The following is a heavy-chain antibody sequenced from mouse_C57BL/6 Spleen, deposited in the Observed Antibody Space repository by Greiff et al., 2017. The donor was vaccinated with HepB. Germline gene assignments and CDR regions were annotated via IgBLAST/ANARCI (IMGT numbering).Heavy chain of an antibody. Sequence: DVQLQESGEGLVKPGGSLKLSCAASGFTFSSYAMSWVRQTPEKRLEWVAYISSGGDYIYYADTVKGRFTISRDNARNTLYLQMSSLKSEDTAMYYCTRDRGSSPYYFDYWGQGTTLTVSS. J-gene: IGHJ2*01. V-gene: IGHV5-9-1*02. CDR2: ISSGGDYI. CDR1: GFTFSSYA. CDR3: TRDRGSSPYYFDY. D-gene: IGHD1-1*01.